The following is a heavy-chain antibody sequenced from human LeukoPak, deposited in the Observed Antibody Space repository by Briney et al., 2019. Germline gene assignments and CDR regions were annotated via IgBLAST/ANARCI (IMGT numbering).Heavy chain of an antibody. Sequence: PGGTLRLSCAASGFTFSTYGMSWVRQAPGKGLEWVSAISGSGGSTYYADSVKGRVTISRDNSKNTLYLQVNSLRVEDTAVYYCAKDRLGAMMYFDFWGQGTLVTVSS. CDR1: GFTFSTYG. J-gene: IGHJ4*02. CDR3: AKDRLGAMMYFDF. D-gene: IGHD1-26*01. V-gene: IGHV3-23*01. CDR2: ISGSGGST.